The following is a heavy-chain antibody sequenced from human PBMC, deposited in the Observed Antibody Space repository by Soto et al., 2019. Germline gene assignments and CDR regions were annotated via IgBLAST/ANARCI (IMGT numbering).Heavy chain of an antibody. CDR1: GGSISSYY. Sequence: SETLFLTCTVSGGSISSYYWSWIRQPPGKGLEWIGYIYYSGSTNYNPSLKSRVTISVDTSKNQFSLKLSSVTAADTAVYYCARGGIASSGFYGYWGQGTMVTVSS. CDR3: ARGGIASSGFYGY. J-gene: IGHJ4*02. CDR2: IYYSGST. V-gene: IGHV4-59*01. D-gene: IGHD6-19*01.